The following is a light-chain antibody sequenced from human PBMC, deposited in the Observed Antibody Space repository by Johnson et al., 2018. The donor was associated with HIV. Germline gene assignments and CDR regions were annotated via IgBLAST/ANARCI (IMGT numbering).Light chain of an antibody. CDR3: GTWDSSLSVPYV. CDR1: SSNIGNNY. Sequence: QSMLTQPPSVSAAPGQKVTISCSGSSSNIGNNYVSWYQQLPGTAPKLLIYDNNMRPSGIPDRFSGSKSGTSATLGITGLQTGDEADYYCGTWDSSLSVPYVFGTGTKVTVL. V-gene: IGLV1-51*01. CDR2: DNN. J-gene: IGLJ1*01.